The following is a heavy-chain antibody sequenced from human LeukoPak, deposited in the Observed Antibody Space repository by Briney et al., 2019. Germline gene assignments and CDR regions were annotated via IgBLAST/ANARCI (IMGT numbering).Heavy chain of an antibody. CDR3: AKVAHYYYGSESYYFFEH. CDR1: GFTFTTYW. J-gene: IGHJ4*02. Sequence: GGSLRLSCAASGFTFTTYWMSWVRQPPGKGLEWVANIKQDGTEKYYVDSVKGRFTISRDNAKNSLYLQMNSLRVEDTAIYYCAKVAHYYYGSESYYFFEHWGQGTPVTASS. D-gene: IGHD3-10*01. V-gene: IGHV3-7*01. CDR2: IKQDGTEK.